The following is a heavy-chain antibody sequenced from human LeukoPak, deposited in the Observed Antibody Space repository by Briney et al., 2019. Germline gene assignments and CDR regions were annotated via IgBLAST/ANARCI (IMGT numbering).Heavy chain of an antibody. Sequence: GSLRLSCAASGFTFSSYSMNWVRQAPGKGLEYIGYIYYSGSTNYDPSLKSRVTISVDTSKNQFSLKLSSVTAADTAVYYCASSNDYGDYALDYWGQGTLVTVSS. D-gene: IGHD4-17*01. V-gene: IGHV4-59*08. CDR3: ASSNDYGDYALDY. CDR2: IYYSGST. CDR1: GFTFSSYS. J-gene: IGHJ4*02.